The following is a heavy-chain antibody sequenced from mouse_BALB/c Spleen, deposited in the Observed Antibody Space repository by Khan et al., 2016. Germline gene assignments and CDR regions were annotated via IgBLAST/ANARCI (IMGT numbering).Heavy chain of an antibody. CDR3: ARKYGNYFDC. CDR2: INPSTGYT. Sequence: QVQLKQSGAELAKPGASVKMSCKASGYTFTSYWMHWVKQRPGQGLEWIGYINPSTGYTEYNQKFKDKATLTADKSSSTAYMQLSSLTSEDSAVYYCARKYGNYFDCWGKGTTLTVSS. J-gene: IGHJ2*01. D-gene: IGHD2-10*02. V-gene: IGHV1-7*01. CDR1: GYTFTSYW.